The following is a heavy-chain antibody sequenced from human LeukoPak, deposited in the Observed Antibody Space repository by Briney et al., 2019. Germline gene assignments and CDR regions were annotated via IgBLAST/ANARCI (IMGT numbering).Heavy chain of an antibody. CDR3: SREAVYYDYVLGIYRYKTGAFDI. D-gene: IGHD3-16*02. V-gene: IGHV4-34*01. Sequence: SETLSLTXAVYGGSFSGYYWSWIRQPPGKGLEWIGEINHSGSTNYNPSLKSRVTISVDTSKNQFSLKLSSVTAADTAVYYCSREAVYYDYVLGIYRYKTGAFDIWGQGTMVTVSS. CDR2: INHSGST. J-gene: IGHJ3*02. CDR1: GGSFSGYY.